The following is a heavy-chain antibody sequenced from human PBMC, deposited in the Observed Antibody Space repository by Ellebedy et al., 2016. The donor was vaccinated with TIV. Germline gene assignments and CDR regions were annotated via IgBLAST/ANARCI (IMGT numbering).Heavy chain of an antibody. V-gene: IGHV1-2*02. D-gene: IGHD3-16*02. CDR2: INPNRGDT. CDR1: GYTFTGHH. Sequence: AASVKVSCKSSGYTFTGHHLHWVRQAPGQGLEWLGLINPNRGDTDYARKFQGRVTMPRDTSINPAYMELTSLTSYDTAVYYCTRAKGPILGGVIIGVFDPWGQGTLVTVSS. J-gene: IGHJ5*02. CDR3: TRAKGPILGGVIIGVFDP.